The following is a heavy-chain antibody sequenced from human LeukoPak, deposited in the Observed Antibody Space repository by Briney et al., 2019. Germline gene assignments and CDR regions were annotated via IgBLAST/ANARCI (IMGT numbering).Heavy chain of an antibody. CDR1: RFTLSSYG. CDR2: ISSSSDSI. CDR3: ARAMRSGYDY. D-gene: IGHD5-12*01. Sequence: PGGSLRLSRAASRFTLSSYGMNTVRQAPGKRLEWVSYISSSSDSIYYADSVKGRFTISRDNAENSLYLQMNSLRDEDTAVYYCARAMRSGYDYWGQGTLVTVSS. V-gene: IGHV3-48*02. J-gene: IGHJ4*02.